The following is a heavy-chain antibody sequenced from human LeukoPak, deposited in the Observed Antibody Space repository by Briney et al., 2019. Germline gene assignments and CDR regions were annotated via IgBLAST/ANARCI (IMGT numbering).Heavy chain of an antibody. CDR2: ISYDGSNK. D-gene: IGHD5-18*01. V-gene: IGHV3-30*03. Sequence: GGSLRLSCAASGFTVSSNYMSWVRQAPGKGLEWVAVISYDGSNKYYADSVKGRFTISRDNSKNTLYLQMNSLRAEDTAVYYCARAKDPHVDTAMAPDYWGQGTLVTVSS. CDR1: GFTVSSNY. CDR3: ARAKDPHVDTAMAPDY. J-gene: IGHJ4*02.